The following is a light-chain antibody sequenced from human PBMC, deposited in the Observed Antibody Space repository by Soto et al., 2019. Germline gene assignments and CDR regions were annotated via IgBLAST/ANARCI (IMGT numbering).Light chain of an antibody. CDR1: QSISDNY. Sequence: ETVLTQSPATLSLSPGDRATLSCGASQSISDNYLAWYQQKPGLAPRLLIYDASTRATGIPDRFSGSGSGTDFTLTISRLEPEDFAVYYCQQYSNLPPNTFGQGTKVEIK. CDR2: DAS. V-gene: IGKV3D-20*01. J-gene: IGKJ2*01. CDR3: QQYSNLPPNT.